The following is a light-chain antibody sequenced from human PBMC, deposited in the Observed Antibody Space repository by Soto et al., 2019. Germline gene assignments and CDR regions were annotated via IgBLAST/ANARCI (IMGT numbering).Light chain of an antibody. CDR2: EVI. Sequence: SVLSQPGSVSGPRGQPITISCTGTSSDVGAYDFVSWYQQHPDKAPKLMIYEVIYRPSGVSNRFSGSKSVNTATLTISGLQAEDEGDYYCSSYTTSSTRVFGTGTKVTVL. CDR1: SSDVGAYDF. V-gene: IGLV2-14*03. CDR3: SSYTTSSTRV. J-gene: IGLJ1*01.